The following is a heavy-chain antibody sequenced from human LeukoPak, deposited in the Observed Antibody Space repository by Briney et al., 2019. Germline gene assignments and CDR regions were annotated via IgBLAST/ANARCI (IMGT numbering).Heavy chain of an antibody. CDR2: IYYSGST. D-gene: IGHD2-2*02. Sequence: SETLSLTCTVSGGSISSYYWSWIRQPPGKGLEWIGYIYYSGSTNYNPSLKSRVTISVDTSKNQFSLKLSSVTAADTAVYYCARAYLLGYCSSTSCYRGYNWFDPWGQGTLVTVSS. CDR1: GGSISSYY. J-gene: IGHJ5*02. V-gene: IGHV4-59*12. CDR3: ARAYLLGYCSSTSCYRGYNWFDP.